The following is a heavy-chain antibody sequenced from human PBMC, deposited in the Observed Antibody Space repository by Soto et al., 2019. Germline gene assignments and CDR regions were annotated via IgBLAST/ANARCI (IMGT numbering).Heavy chain of an antibody. Sequence: SVKVSCKASGGTFSSYAISWVRQAPGQGLEWMGGIIPIFGTANYAQKFQGRVTITADESTSTAYMELSSLRSEDTAVYYCATYCAMLVVHFTAASCYDFRMDVWGKGTTVTVSS. J-gene: IGHJ6*04. V-gene: IGHV1-69*13. CDR1: GGTFSSYA. CDR2: IIPIFGTA. D-gene: IGHD2-8*02. CDR3: ATYCAMLVVHFTAASCYDFRMDV.